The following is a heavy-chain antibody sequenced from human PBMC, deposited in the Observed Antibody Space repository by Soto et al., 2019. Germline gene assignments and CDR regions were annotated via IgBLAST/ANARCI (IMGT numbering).Heavy chain of an antibody. CDR3: ARGLGLAFDI. D-gene: IGHD3-16*01. J-gene: IGHJ3*02. CDR2: ISSSSSYI. V-gene: IGHV3-21*01. Sequence: EVQLVESGGGLVKPGGSLRLSCAASGLTFSSYSMNWVRQAPGKGLEWVSSISSSSSYIYYADSVKGRFTISRDNAKNSLYLQMNSLRAEDTAVYYCARGLGLAFDIWGQGTMVTVSS. CDR1: GLTFSSYS.